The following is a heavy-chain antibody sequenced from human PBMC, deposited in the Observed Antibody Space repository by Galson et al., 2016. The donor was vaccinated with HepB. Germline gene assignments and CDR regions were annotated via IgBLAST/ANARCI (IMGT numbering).Heavy chain of an antibody. J-gene: IGHJ4*02. CDR3: TRDDLWNLNDL. CDR1: GFTFDDYA. CDR2: ISWNSEIK. Sequence: SLRLSCAASGFTFDDYAMHWVRQAPGKGLEWVSGISWNSEIKAYADSVKGRFTISRDNAKNSIYLQMNSLRAADTAVYYCTRDDLWNLNDLWGQGALVTVSS. V-gene: IGHV3-9*01. D-gene: IGHD1-7*01.